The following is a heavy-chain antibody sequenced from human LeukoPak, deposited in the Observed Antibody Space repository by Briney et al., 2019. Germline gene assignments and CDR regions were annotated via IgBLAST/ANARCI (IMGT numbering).Heavy chain of an antibody. J-gene: IGHJ5*02. CDR1: GGSISSGDYY. CDR3: ARAELLTCWFDP. V-gene: IGHV4-30-4*01. D-gene: IGHD1-26*01. Sequence: SGTLSLTCTVSGGSISSGDYYWSWIRQPPGKGLEWIGYIYYSGSTYYNPSLKSRVTISVDTSKNQFSLKLSSVTAADTAVYYCARAELLTCWFDPWGQGTLVTVSS. CDR2: IYYSGST.